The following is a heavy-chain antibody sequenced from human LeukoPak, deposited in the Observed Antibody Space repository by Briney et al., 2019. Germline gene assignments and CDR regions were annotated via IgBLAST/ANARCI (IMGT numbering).Heavy chain of an antibody. CDR1: GYTFTSYG. D-gene: IGHD3-22*01. J-gene: IGHJ4*02. V-gene: IGHV1-18*01. CDR3: ARGSRSLNYYDSSGYSDY. Sequence: ASVKVSCKASGYTFTSYGISWVRQAPGQGLEWMGWISAYNGNTNYAQKLQGRVTMTTDTSTSTAYMELRSLRSDDTAVYYCARGSRSLNYYDSSGYSDYWGQGTLVTVSS. CDR2: ISAYNGNT.